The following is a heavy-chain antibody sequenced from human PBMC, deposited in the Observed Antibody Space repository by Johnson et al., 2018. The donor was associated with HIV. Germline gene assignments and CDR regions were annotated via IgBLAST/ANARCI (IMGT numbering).Heavy chain of an antibody. D-gene: IGHD3-3*01. CDR1: GFTVSSNY. CDR3: VRRSRYHEFWSDDDAFDI. Sequence: QVQLVESGGGLIQPGGSLRLSCAASGFTVSSNYMSWIRQAPGKGLEWVSDINSYDFTTYYADSVRGRFTISRDNAKNSLYLQMNSLRVDDTGLYYCVRRSRYHEFWSDDDAFDIWGQGTMVTVSS. V-gene: IGHV3-11*04. J-gene: IGHJ3*02. CDR2: INSYDFTT.